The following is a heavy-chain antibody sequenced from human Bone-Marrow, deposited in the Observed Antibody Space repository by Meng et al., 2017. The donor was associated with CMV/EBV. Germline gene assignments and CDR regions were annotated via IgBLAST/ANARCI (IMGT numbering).Heavy chain of an antibody. D-gene: IGHD2-2*01. Sequence: GESLKISCAASGFTFSSYAMHWVRQAPGKGLEWVAVISYDGSNKYYADSVKGRVTLSRDNSKNTLYLQMNSLRAEDTAVYYCARSTGYCSRTSCYPHFDYWGQGTLVTVSS. V-gene: IGHV3-30-3*01. CDR2: ISYDGSNK. CDR3: ARSTGYCSRTSCYPHFDY. CDR1: GFTFSSYA. J-gene: IGHJ4*02.